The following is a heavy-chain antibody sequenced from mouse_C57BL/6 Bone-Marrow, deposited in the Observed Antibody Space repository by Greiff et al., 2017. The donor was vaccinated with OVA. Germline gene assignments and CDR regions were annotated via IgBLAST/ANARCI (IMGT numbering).Heavy chain of an antibody. CDR3: ASSRSSPYYAMDY. V-gene: IGHV1-55*01. D-gene: IGHD1-1*01. CDR2: IYPGSGST. Sequence: QVQLQQSGAELVKPGASVKMSCKASGYTFTSYWITWVKQRPGQGLEWIGDIYPGSGSTNYNEKFKSKATLTVDTSSSTAYMQLSSLTSEDSAVYYCASSRSSPYYAMDYWGQGTSVTVSS. CDR1: GYTFTSYW. J-gene: IGHJ4*01.